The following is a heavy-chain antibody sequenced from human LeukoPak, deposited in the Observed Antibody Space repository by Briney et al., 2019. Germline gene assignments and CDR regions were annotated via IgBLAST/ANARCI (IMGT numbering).Heavy chain of an antibody. Sequence: ASVKVSCKASGGTFSSYAISWVRQAPGQGLEWMGGIIPIFGTANYAQKFQGRVTITADESTSTAYMELSSLRSEDTAVYYCARAQLWFGELGDYYFDYWGQGTLVTVSS. CDR1: GGTFSSYA. D-gene: IGHD3-10*01. J-gene: IGHJ4*02. V-gene: IGHV1-69*13. CDR2: IIPIFGTA. CDR3: ARAQLWFGELGDYYFDY.